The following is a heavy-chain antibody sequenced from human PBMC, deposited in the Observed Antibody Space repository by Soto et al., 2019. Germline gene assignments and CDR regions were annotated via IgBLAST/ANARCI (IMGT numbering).Heavy chain of an antibody. CDR2: IDPSDSYT. V-gene: IGHV5-10-1*01. CDR1: GYSFTSYW. Sequence: GESLKISCKGSGYSFTSYWISWVRQMPGKGLEWMGRIDPSDSYTNYSPSFQGHVTISADKSISTAYLQWSSLKASDTAMYYCARHSDSLDFWSGYTYWGQGTLVTVSS. J-gene: IGHJ4*02. D-gene: IGHD3-3*01. CDR3: ARHSDSLDFWSGYTY.